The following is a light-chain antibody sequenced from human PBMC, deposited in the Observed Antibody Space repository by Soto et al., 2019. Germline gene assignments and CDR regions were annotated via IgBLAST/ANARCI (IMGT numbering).Light chain of an antibody. V-gene: IGKV1-5*01. J-gene: IGKJ1*01. Sequence: DIQMTQSPSTLSASVGDRVTITCRASQSISSWLAWYQQKPGKAPKLLIYDASSLESGVPSRFSGSGSGTEFTLTISSLQPDDFATYFCQLYYRNTGSVGPGTKVDSK. CDR3: QLYYRNTGS. CDR1: QSISSW. CDR2: DAS.